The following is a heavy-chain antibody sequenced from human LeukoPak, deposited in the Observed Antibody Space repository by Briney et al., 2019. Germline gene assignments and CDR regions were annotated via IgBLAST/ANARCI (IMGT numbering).Heavy chain of an antibody. J-gene: IGHJ4*02. CDR1: GNTFDDYG. CDR3: ARDLSSSWYSLAY. D-gene: IGHD3-22*01. Sequence: PAGSLRLSCTDSGNTFDDYGMTWVRQAPGKGLEWVSGINWDGGAYNYAASVKGRFTISRDNAKNSLYLEMNSLRVEDTAVYFCARDLSSSWYSLAYWGQGILVIVSS. CDR2: INWDGGAY. V-gene: IGHV3-20*04.